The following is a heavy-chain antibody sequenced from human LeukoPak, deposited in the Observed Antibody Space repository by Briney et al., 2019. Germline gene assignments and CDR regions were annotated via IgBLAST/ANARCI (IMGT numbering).Heavy chain of an antibody. V-gene: IGHV1-18*01. CDR2: ISAYNGNT. CDR1: GYTFTSYG. CDR3: ASDTPGYCSGGSCPFDP. D-gene: IGHD2-15*01. Sequence: ASVKVSCTASGYTFTSYGISWVRQAPGQGLEWMGWISAYNGNTNYAQKLQGRVTMTTDTSTSTAYMELRSLRSDDTAVYYCASDTPGYCSGGSCPFDPWGQGTLVTVSS. J-gene: IGHJ5*02.